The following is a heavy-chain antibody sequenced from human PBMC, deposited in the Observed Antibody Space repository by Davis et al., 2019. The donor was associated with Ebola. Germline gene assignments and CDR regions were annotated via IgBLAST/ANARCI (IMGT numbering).Heavy chain of an antibody. V-gene: IGHV4-59*08. CDR2: IYYSGST. J-gene: IGHJ4*02. CDR1: GGSISSYY. Sequence: SETLSLTCTVSGGSISSYYWSWIRQPPGKGLEWIGYIYYSGSTNYNPSLKSRVTISVDTSKNQFSLKLSSVTAADTAVYYCARWGSSTSTFDYWGQGTLVTVSS. D-gene: IGHD2-2*01. CDR3: ARWGSSTSTFDY.